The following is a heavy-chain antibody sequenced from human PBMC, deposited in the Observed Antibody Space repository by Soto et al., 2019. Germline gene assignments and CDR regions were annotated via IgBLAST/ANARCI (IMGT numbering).Heavy chain of an antibody. V-gene: IGHV4-30-4*01. Sequence: SETLSLTCTVSGGSISSGDYYWSWIRQPPGKGLEWIGYIYYSGSTYYNPSLKSRVTISVDTSKNQFSLKLSSVTAADTAVYYCARAHRRYDILTGYWYYFDYWGQGTLVTVSS. J-gene: IGHJ4*02. CDR1: GGSISSGDYY. D-gene: IGHD3-9*01. CDR2: IYYSGST. CDR3: ARAHRRYDILTGYWYYFDY.